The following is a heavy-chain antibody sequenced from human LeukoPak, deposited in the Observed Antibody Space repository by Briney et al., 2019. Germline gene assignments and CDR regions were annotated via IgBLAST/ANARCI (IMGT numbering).Heavy chain of an antibody. CDR1: GFTVSSNY. V-gene: IGHV3-66*01. CDR2: IYSGGST. J-gene: IGHJ3*02. D-gene: IGHD5-24*01. CDR3: ARDIRGDGYNSFPGAFDI. Sequence: GGSLRLSCAASGFTVSSNYMSWVRQAPGKGLEWVSVIYSGGSTYYADSVKGRFTISRDNSKNTLYLQMNSLRAEDTAVYYCARDIRGDGYNSFPGAFDIWGQGTMVTVSS.